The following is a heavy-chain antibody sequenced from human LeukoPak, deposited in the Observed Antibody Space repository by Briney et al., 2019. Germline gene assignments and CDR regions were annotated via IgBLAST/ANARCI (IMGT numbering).Heavy chain of an antibody. CDR1: GFTFSSYE. J-gene: IGHJ3*02. CDR3: ARDNYYDSSGYYSNAFDI. CDR2: ISSSGSTI. Sequence: GGSLRLSCAASGFTFSSYEMNWVRQAPGKGLEWVSYISSSGSTIYYADSVKGRFTISRDNAKNSLYLQMNSLRAEDTAAYYCARDNYYDSSGYYSNAFDIWGQGTMVTVSS. D-gene: IGHD3-22*01. V-gene: IGHV3-48*03.